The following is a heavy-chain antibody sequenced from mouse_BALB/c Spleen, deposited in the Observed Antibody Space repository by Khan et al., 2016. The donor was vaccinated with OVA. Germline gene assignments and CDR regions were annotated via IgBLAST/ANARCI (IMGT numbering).Heavy chain of an antibody. CDR3: ARSWCDFITS. D-gene: IGHD1-2*01. CDR2: IYPGDGNT. J-gene: IGHJ3*02. Sequence: QVRLQQPGAELVRPGSSMKISCKASGYAFSNNWMNWVKQGPGQGLEWIGQIYPGDGNTNYNGKFKDKATLTADKSSSTAYMQLSSLTSEDSAVYVCARSWCDFITSWGQGTLVTVSA. V-gene: IGHV1-80*01. CDR1: GYAFSNNW.